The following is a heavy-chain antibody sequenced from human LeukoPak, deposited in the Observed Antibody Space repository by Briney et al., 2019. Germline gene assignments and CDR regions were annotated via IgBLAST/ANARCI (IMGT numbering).Heavy chain of an antibody. J-gene: IGHJ4*02. Sequence: GGSLRLSCAASGITFSSYTMNWGRQAPGKGLQWISSISTGSGTIYYADSVKGRFTISRDNAKNSLYLQMNSLRAEDTAVYYCAKIATPATGDYWGQGTLVTVSS. CDR3: AKIATPATGDY. CDR2: ISTGSGTI. D-gene: IGHD6-13*01. CDR1: GITFSSYT. V-gene: IGHV3-48*01.